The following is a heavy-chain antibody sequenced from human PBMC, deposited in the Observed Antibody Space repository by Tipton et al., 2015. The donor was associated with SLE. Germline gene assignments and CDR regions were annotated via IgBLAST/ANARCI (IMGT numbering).Heavy chain of an antibody. CDR3: ARGAPDYGDPNDY. Sequence: TLSLTCTVSGGSISSYYWSWIRQPPGKGLEWIGYIYYSGNTYYNTSLKSRITISVDTSKNQFSLNLRSVTAADTAVYYCARGAPDYGDPNDYWGQGTLVTVSS. D-gene: IGHD4-17*01. J-gene: IGHJ4*02. CDR2: IYYSGNT. CDR1: GGSISSYY. V-gene: IGHV4-59*12.